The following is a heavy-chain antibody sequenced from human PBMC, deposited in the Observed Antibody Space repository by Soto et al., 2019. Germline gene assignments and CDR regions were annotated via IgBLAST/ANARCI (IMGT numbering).Heavy chain of an antibody. CDR1: GYSFTNYW. CDR3: ARSRITGSTWTFDY. CDR2: IYPGDSDT. J-gene: IGHJ4*02. D-gene: IGHD1-20*01. V-gene: IGHV5-51*01. Sequence: GESLKISCKGSGYSFTNYWIGWVRQMPGKGLEWMGIIYPGDSDTRYSPPFQGQVTISVDKSISTAYLQWRSLKASDSGMYYCARSRITGSTWTFDYWGQETLVTVSS.